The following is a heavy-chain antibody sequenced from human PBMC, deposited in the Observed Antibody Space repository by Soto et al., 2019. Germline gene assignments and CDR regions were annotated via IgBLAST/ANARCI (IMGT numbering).Heavy chain of an antibody. J-gene: IGHJ5*02. Sequence: TLSLTCAVSGGSISSGVYSWSWIRQPPGKGLEWIGYIYHSGSTYYNPSLKSRVSISVDRSKNQFSLKLSSVTAADTAVYYCARVRLPYSGGDCYPPTPNWFAHWCQGTLV. CDR1: GGSISSGVYS. CDR2: IYHSGST. CDR3: ARVRLPYSGGDCYPPTPNWFAH. V-gene: IGHV4-30-2*01. D-gene: IGHD2-21*02.